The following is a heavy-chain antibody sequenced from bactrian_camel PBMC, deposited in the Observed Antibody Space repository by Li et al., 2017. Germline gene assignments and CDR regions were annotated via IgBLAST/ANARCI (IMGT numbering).Heavy chain of an antibody. D-gene: IGHD8*01. CDR3: AADFVNWQLARLYNN. CDR1: RYTINSLY. CDR2: IDTTGAT. V-gene: IGHV3S26*01. J-gene: IGHJ4*01. Sequence: QVQLVESGGDSVRAGGSLRLSCAASRYTINSLYMAWFRQAPGEEREGVAAIDTTGATTYAHSVKDRFTISKDNAKNTLYLQMNSLKPEDTAVYYCAADFVNWQLARLYNNWGQGTQVTVS.